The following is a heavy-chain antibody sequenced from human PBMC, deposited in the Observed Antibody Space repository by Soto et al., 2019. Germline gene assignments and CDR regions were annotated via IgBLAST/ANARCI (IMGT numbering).Heavy chain of an antibody. J-gene: IGHJ3*02. CDR1: GYSFTSYW. Sequence: GESLTISSKDSGYSFTSYWIGLVLQMPGKGLEWMGIIYPGDSDTRYSPSFQGQVTISADKSISTAYLQWSSLKASDTAMYYCARRGVVKDAFDIWGQGTMVTVSS. CDR2: IYPGDSDT. D-gene: IGHD3-3*01. CDR3: ARRGVVKDAFDI. V-gene: IGHV5-51*01.